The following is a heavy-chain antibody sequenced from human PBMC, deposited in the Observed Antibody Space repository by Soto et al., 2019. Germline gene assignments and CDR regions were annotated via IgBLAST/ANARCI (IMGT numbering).Heavy chain of an antibody. CDR3: ATVASYSSGYYFDY. V-gene: IGHV1-24*01. CDR2: FDPEDGET. Sequence: ASVKVSCKVSGYTLTELSMHWVRQAPGKGLEWMGGFDPEDGETIYAQKFQGRVTMTEDTSTDTAYMELSSLRSEDTAVYYCATVASYSSGYYFDYWGQGTLVTVSS. CDR1: GYTLTELS. D-gene: IGHD6-19*01. J-gene: IGHJ4*02.